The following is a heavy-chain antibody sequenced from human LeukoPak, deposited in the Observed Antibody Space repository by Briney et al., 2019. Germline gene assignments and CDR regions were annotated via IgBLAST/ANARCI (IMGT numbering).Heavy chain of an antibody. V-gene: IGHV3-74*01. D-gene: IGHD1-26*01. CDR2: MNTEGSST. CDR1: GFTFSTHW. Sequence: QPGGSLRLSCAASGFTFSTHWMHWVRQAPGKGLVWVSRMNTEGSSTAYAGSVKGRFTISRDNAKNTLYLQMNSLRAEDTAVYYCAREGSFSGIYALDCWGQGTVVTVSS. J-gene: IGHJ4*02. CDR3: AREGSFSGIYALDC.